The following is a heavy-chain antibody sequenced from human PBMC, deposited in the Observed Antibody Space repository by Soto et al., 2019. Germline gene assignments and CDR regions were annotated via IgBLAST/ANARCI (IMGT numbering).Heavy chain of an antibody. D-gene: IGHD2-15*01. CDR3: AIRAYCSGGSCYSKIIDY. V-gene: IGHV1-18*04. Sequence: QVQLVQSGAEVKKPGASVKVSCKASGYTFTSYGISWVRQAPGQGHEWMGWISAYNGNTNYAQKLQGRVTMTTDTSTSTAYMELRSLRSDDTAVYYCAIRAYCSGGSCYSKIIDYWGQGTLVTVSS. CDR1: GYTFTSYG. J-gene: IGHJ4*02. CDR2: ISAYNGNT.